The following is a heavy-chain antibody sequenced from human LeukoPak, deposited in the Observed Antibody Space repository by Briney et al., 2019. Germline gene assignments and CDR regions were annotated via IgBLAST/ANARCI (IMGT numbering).Heavy chain of an antibody. Sequence: GGFLRLSCAASGFTFSSYAMSWVRQAPGKGLEWVSAISGSGGSTYYADSAKGRFTISRDNSKNTLYLQMNSLRAEDTAVYYCARVIVRGYSYGWDYWGQGTLVTVSS. J-gene: IGHJ4*02. CDR2: ISGSGGST. CDR1: GFTFSSYA. V-gene: IGHV3-23*01. CDR3: ARVIVRGYSYGWDY. D-gene: IGHD5-18*01.